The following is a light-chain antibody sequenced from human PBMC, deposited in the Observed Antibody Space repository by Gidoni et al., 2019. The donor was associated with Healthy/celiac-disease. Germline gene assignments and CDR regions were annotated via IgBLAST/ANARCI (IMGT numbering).Light chain of an antibody. CDR1: QSVSSSY. CDR3: QQYGSSPLT. Sequence: DTVLTQSPGTLSSSPGERATLSCRASQSVSSSYLAWYQQKPGQAPRLLIYGASSRATGIPDRFSGSGSGTDFTLTISRLEPEDCAVYYCQQYGSSPLTFGGGTKVEIK. J-gene: IGKJ4*01. V-gene: IGKV3-20*01. CDR2: GAS.